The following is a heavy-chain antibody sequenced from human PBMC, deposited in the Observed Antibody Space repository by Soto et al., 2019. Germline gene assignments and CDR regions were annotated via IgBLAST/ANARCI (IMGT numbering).Heavy chain of an antibody. CDR3: ARDPGGNWFDP. Sequence: SETLSLTCTVSGGSISSNGYYWSWIRQHPGKGLEWIGYIYYSGSSYYNPSLKSRVTISVDRSKNQFSLKLSSVTAADTAVYYCARDPGGNWFDPWGQGTLVTVSS. CDR1: GGSISSNGYY. J-gene: IGHJ5*02. CDR2: IYYSGSS. V-gene: IGHV4-31*03.